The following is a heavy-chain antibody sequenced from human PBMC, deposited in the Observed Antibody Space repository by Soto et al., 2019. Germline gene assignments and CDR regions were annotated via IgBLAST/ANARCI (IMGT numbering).Heavy chain of an antibody. CDR3: ANLRSYDSSGLDY. V-gene: IGHV3-23*01. CDR1: GLTSRSSA. CDR2: ISGSGGST. J-gene: IGHJ4*02. D-gene: IGHD3-22*01. Sequence: RSLLLPCAASGLTSRSSAPRWVRQAPGKGLEWVSAISGSGGSTYYADSVKGRFTISRDNSKNTLYLQTNSLRAEDKAVYYCANLRSYDSSGLDYWGQGTPVTVSS.